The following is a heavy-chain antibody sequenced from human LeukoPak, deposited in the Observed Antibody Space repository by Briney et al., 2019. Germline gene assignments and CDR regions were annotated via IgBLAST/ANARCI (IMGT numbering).Heavy chain of an antibody. V-gene: IGHV4-30-4*01. CDR2: IYYSGST. D-gene: IGHD3-16*01. J-gene: IGHJ3*02. Sequence: SQTLSLTCTVSGGSISSGDYYWSWIRQPPGKGLEWIGYIYYSGSTHYNPSLKSRVTISVDTSKNQFSLKLSSVTAADTAVYYCARDGVAGAFDIWGQGTMVTVSS. CDR3: ARDGVAGAFDI. CDR1: GGSISSGDYY.